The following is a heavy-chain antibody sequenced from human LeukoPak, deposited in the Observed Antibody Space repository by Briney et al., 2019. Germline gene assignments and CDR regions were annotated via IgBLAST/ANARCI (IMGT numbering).Heavy chain of an antibody. J-gene: IGHJ4*02. Sequence: SETLSLTCTVSGGSFSSGSYYWSWIRQPPGKGLEWIGYIYYSGSTNYNPSLKSRVTISVDTSKNQFSLKLSSVTAADTAVYYCARGAYSGYPDYWGQGTLVTVSS. V-gene: IGHV4-61*01. CDR2: IYYSGST. CDR1: GGSFSSGSYY. CDR3: ARGAYSGYPDY. D-gene: IGHD5-12*01.